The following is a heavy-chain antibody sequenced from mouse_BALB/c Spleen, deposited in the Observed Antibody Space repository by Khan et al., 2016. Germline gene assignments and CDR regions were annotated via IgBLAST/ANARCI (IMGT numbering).Heavy chain of an antibody. CDR3: ASSGVVPHIDY. V-gene: IGHV14-3*02. D-gene: IGHD3-2*02. CDR1: GFNIKGTY. Sequence: VQLKESGAELVKPGASVKLSCTASGFNIKGTYVHWVKQRPEQGLEWIGRIDPANGNAEYDPKFQGKATITADTSSNTAYLQLSSLTSEGCSVYYCASSGVVPHIDYWGQGTTLTVSS. CDR2: IDPANGNA. J-gene: IGHJ2*01.